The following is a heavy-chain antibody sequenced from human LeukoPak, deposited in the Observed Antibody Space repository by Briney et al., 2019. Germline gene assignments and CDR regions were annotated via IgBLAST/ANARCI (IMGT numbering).Heavy chain of an antibody. CDR3: ARHRRYYDSSGYYAYYFDY. Sequence: PSETLSLTCTVSGGSISSYYWSWIRQPPGKGLGWIGYIYYSGSTNYNPSLKSRVTISVDTSKNQFSLKLSSVTAADTAVYYCARHRRYYDSSGYYAYYFDYWGQGTLVTVST. J-gene: IGHJ4*02. V-gene: IGHV4-59*08. CDR1: GGSISSYY. CDR2: IYYSGST. D-gene: IGHD3-22*01.